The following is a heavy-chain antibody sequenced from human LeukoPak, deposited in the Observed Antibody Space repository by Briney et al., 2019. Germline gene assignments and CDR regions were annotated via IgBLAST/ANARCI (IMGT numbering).Heavy chain of an antibody. CDR1: GFTVGSNY. Sequence: GGSLRLSCAASGFTVGSNYMSWVRQAPGKGLEWVSVIYSGGSTYYADSVKGRFTISRDNSKNTLYLQMNSLRAEDTAVYYCARDYSHPIYGMDVWGQGTTVTVSS. V-gene: IGHV3-66*01. J-gene: IGHJ6*02. D-gene: IGHD2-15*01. CDR3: ARDYSHPIYGMDV. CDR2: IYSGGST.